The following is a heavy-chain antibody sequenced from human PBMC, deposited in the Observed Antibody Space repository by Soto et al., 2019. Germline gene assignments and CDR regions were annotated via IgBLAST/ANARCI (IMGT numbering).Heavy chain of an antibody. CDR1: GFTFSSCC. D-gene: IGHD2-8*02. J-gene: IGHJ6*02. Sequence: GGSLRLSCAVYGFTFSSCCMNWVRQAPGKGLEWVAIIWYDGSIKYYADSMKGRFTISRDNSKNTMYLQMNSLRAEDTAVYYCARVDCTGNNCRPYAYYPMDVWGPGTTVTVSS. CDR3: ARVDCTGNNCRPYAYYPMDV. V-gene: IGHV3-33*08. CDR2: IWYDGSIK.